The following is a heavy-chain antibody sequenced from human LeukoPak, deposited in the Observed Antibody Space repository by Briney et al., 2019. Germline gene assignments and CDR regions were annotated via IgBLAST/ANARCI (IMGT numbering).Heavy chain of an antibody. Sequence: KPSETLSLTCTVSGGSLSSYYCSWIRQPAGKGLEWIGRVYTSGTTNSNPSLKSRVTMSVDTSKNQFSLNLSSVTAADTAIYYCAREGGYSYGFDYWGRGTLVTVSS. CDR3: AREGGYSYGFDY. CDR1: GGSLSSYY. D-gene: IGHD5-18*01. V-gene: IGHV4-4*07. J-gene: IGHJ4*02. CDR2: VYTSGTT.